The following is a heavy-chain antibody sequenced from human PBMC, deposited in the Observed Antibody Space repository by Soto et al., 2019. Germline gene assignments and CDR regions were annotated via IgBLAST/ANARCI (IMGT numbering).Heavy chain of an antibody. CDR2: INPATGAA. CDR1: GYPVTAYY. J-gene: IGHJ3*02. D-gene: IGHD3-3*01. CDR3: ARGGGVGVAGSAAFDM. Sequence: QLHLVQSGAVVKKPGASVTVSCSASGYPVTAYYMHWVRQAPGRGLEWMGGINPATGAAKYTQTFQGRVTMTRATSTSTVFMELSGLTSGDTAFFYCARGGGVGVAGSAAFDMWGQGTLVTVSS. V-gene: IGHV1-2*02.